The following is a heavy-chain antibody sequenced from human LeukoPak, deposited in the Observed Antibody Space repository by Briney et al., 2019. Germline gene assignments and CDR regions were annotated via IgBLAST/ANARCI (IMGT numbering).Heavy chain of an antibody. D-gene: IGHD6-13*01. CDR3: AKGIAAAGPTWFDP. Sequence: GGSLRLSCAASGFTFDDYAMHWVRQAPGKGLEWVSLISWDGGSTYYADSVKGRFTISRDNSKNSLYLQMNSLRAEDTALYYCAKGIAAAGPTWFDPWGPGTLVTVSS. J-gene: IGHJ5*02. V-gene: IGHV3-43D*03. CDR2: ISWDGGST. CDR1: GFTFDDYA.